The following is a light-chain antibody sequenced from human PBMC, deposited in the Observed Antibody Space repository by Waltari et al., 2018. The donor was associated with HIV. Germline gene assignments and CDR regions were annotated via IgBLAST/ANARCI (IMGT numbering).Light chain of an antibody. J-gene: IGLJ3*02. V-gene: IGLV1-44*01. CDR2: GNN. Sequence: QPVLTQPPSASATPAQTITLSCSGSSSHSGSTTVNCHQQLPRAPPKLLIYGNNRRPAVVPGRFSCSKSGTSASLAIRGLQSEDDADYYCSAWDDSLVWVFGGGTKLTVL. CDR1: SSHSGSTT. CDR3: SAWDDSLVWV.